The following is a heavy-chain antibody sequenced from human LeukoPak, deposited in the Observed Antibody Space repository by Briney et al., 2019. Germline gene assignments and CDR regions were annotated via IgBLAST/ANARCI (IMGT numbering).Heavy chain of an antibody. D-gene: IGHD3-22*01. J-gene: IGHJ4*02. CDR3: AREAHFYDSNGYDY. V-gene: IGHV4-30-2*01. Sequence: NPSETLSLTCTVSGGSISSGGYYWSWIRQPPGKGLEWIGYIYHSGSTYYNPSLKSRVTISVDRSKNQFSLKLSSVTAADTAVYFCAREAHFYDSNGYDYWGQGTLVTVSS. CDR2: IYHSGST. CDR1: GGSISSGGYY.